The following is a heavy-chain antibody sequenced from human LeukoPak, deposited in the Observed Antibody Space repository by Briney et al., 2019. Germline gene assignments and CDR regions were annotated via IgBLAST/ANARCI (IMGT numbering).Heavy chain of an antibody. V-gene: IGHV3-21*01. D-gene: IGHD4/OR15-4a*01. CDR3: VRIPNSANFPNWFDP. Sequence: PGGSLRLSCAASGFTFSSSTMNWVRRAPGKGLEWVSSISSSSDYIYYADSEKGRFTISRDNAKNSLYLQMNSLRAEDTAVYYCVRIPNSANFPNWFDPWGQGTLVTVSS. CDR2: ISSSSDYI. CDR1: GFTFSSST. J-gene: IGHJ5*02.